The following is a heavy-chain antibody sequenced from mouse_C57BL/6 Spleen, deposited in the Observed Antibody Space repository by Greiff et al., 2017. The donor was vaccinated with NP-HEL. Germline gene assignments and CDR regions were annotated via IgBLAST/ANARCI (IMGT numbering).Heavy chain of an antibody. CDR1: GYTFTSYW. CDR2: IDPSDSYT. Sequence: VQLQQPGAELVKPGASVKLSCKASGYTFTSYWMQWVKQRPGQGLAWIGEIDPSDSYTNYNQKFKGKATLTVDTSSSTAYMQLSSLTSEDSAVYYCARSREFAYWGQGTLVTVSA. CDR3: ARSREFAY. V-gene: IGHV1-50*01. J-gene: IGHJ3*01.